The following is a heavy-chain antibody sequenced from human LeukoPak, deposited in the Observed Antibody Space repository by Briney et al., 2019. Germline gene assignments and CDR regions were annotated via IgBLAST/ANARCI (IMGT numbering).Heavy chain of an antibody. CDR1: GFTFSRFN. CDR2: ISTTGTI. D-gene: IGHD3-3*01. CDR3: ARDSLIFGVVTTFDY. V-gene: IGHV3-48*01. J-gene: IGHJ4*02. Sequence: GGSLRLSCAASGFTFSRFNMNWLRQAPGKGLEWLSYISTTGTIYYAESVKGRFSISRGNAKNSLYLQMNSLRPEDTAVYYCARDSLIFGVVTTFDYWGQGTLVTVSS.